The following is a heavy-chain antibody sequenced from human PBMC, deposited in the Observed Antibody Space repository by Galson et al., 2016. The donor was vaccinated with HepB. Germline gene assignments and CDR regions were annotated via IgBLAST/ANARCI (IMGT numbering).Heavy chain of an antibody. CDR1: GGSISSGDYY. CDR2: IYYSGST. Sequence: TLSLTCTVSGGSISSGDYYWSWIRQPPGKGLEWNGYIYYSGSTYYNPSLKSRVTMSVDTSKNQFSLWLSSVTAADTAVYYCARGYYDFWSGSRSLDCWGQGTLVTVSS. V-gene: IGHV4-30-4*01. CDR3: ARGYYDFWSGSRSLDC. J-gene: IGHJ4*02. D-gene: IGHD3-3*01.